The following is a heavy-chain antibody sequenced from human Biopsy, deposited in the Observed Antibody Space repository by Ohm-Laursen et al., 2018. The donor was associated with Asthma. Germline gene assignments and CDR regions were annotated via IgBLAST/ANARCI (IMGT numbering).Heavy chain of an antibody. D-gene: IGHD6-13*01. CDR1: GFTFDDYA. J-gene: IGHJ4*02. CDR3: VKDIRLQLWGFDY. V-gene: IGHV3-9*01. Sequence: SLRLSCAASGFTFDDYAMHWVRQAPGKGLEWVPGVSWNSGSIDYADSVKGRFTISRDNAKNSLYLQMNSLRGADTALYYCVKDIRLQLWGFDYWGQGTLVTVSS. CDR2: VSWNSGSI.